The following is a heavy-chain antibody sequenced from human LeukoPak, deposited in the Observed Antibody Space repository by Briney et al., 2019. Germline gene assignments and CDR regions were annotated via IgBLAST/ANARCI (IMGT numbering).Heavy chain of an antibody. CDR2: ISGSGGST. V-gene: IGHV3-23*01. J-gene: IGHJ4*02. CDR1: GFTFSSYA. Sequence: GGSLRLSCAASGFTFSSYAMSWVRQAPGKGLEWVLAISGSGGSTYYADSVKGRFTISRDNSKNTLYLQMNSLSAEDTAVYYCAKVETSGGANCYALDYWGQGTLVTVSS. D-gene: IGHD2-2*01. CDR3: AKVETSGGANCYALDY.